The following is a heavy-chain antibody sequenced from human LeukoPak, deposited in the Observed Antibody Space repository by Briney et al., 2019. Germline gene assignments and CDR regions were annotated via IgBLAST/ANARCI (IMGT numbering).Heavy chain of an antibody. J-gene: IGHJ4*02. CDR3: AREPTSGREPTSGRPLDY. CDR1: GGSISGYF. Sequence: SETLSLTCTVSGGSISGYFWSWIRQSAGKGLEWIGRIYSSGSNNYNPSLKSRVTMSLDTSKNHFSLNLTSVTAADTAVYYCAREPTSGREPTSGRPLDYWGQGTLVTVSS. CDR2: IYSSGSN. V-gene: IGHV4-4*07. D-gene: IGHD5-12*01.